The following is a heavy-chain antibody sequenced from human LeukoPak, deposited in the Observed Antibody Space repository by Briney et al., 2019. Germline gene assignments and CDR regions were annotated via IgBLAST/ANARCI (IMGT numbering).Heavy chain of an antibody. J-gene: IGHJ1*01. CDR3: ASDRPYSGTHWDHYPH. Sequence: ASVKVSCKASGYTFTSYGISWVRQAPGQGLEWMGWISAYNGGTKYAQKIQGRVTMTTDASTNTAYMELRSLRSDDTAVYYCASDRPYSGTHWDHYPHCGHGPLVTGSS. D-gene: IGHD1-26*01. CDR2: ISAYNGGT. V-gene: IGHV1-18*01. CDR1: GYTFTSYG.